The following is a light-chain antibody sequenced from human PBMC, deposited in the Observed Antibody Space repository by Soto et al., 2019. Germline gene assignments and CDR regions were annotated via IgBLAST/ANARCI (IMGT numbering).Light chain of an antibody. CDR2: RAS. CDR1: DSTRYW. J-gene: IGKJ1*01. Sequence: IHMTHSPSTLSSSFGYAFKTTVRASDSTRYWLAWYHQRPWKAPKLLIYRASTLETGVPSRFSGSGSGTEFTLTISSLQPDDFGSYYCHQYNTYWTFGQGTKVDVK. CDR3: HQYNTYWT. V-gene: IGKV1-5*03.